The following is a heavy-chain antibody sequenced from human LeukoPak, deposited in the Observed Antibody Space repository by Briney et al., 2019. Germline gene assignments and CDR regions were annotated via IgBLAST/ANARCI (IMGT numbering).Heavy chain of an antibody. CDR2: IYYSGST. D-gene: IGHD6-19*01. J-gene: IGHJ4*02. Sequence: PSETLSLTCTVSGGSISSSSYYWGWIRQPPGKGLEWIGSIYYSGSTYYNPSLKSRVTISVDTSKNQFSLKLSSVTAADTAVYYCARTGYSSGWCPIWGQGTLVTVSS. V-gene: IGHV4-39*07. CDR3: ARTGYSSGWCPI. CDR1: GGSISSSSYY.